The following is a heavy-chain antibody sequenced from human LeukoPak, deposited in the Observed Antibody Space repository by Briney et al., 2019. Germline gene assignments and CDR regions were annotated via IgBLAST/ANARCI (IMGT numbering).Heavy chain of an antibody. V-gene: IGHV1-24*01. CDR1: GGTFSNYA. CDR3: ATDRQSIAVAGIIDY. J-gene: IGHJ4*02. CDR2: FEPEDGET. D-gene: IGHD6-19*01. Sequence: ASVKVSFKASGGTFSNYAISCVRQAPGKGLEWMGGFEPEDGETIYAQKFQGRVTMTEDTSTDTAYMELSSLRSEDTAVYYCATDRQSIAVAGIIDYWGQGTLVTVSS.